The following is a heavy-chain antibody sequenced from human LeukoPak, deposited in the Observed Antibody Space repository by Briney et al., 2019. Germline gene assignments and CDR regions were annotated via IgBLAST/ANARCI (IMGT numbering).Heavy chain of an antibody. V-gene: IGHV3-21*01. J-gene: IGHJ4*02. CDR1: GFTFSTYT. CDR3: ARGHQRPDY. CDR2: ISSSSSNI. Sequence: GGSLRLSCAAFGFTFSTYTMNWVRQAPGKGLEWVSSISSSSSNIYYADSVKGRFTISRDNAMNSVYLQMNSLRVEDTAVYYCARGHQRPDYWGQGTLITVSS. D-gene: IGHD6-25*01.